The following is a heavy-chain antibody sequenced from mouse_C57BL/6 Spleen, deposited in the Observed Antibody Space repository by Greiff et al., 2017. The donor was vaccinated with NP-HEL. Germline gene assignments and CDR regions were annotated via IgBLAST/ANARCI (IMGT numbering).Heavy chain of an antibody. D-gene: IGHD2-4*01. CDR1: GYTFTEYT. CDR2: FYPGSGSI. CDR3: ARNEEDDYGGYAMDY. Sequence: VKLLESGAELVKPGASVKLSCKASGYTFTEYTIHGVKQRSGQGLEWIGWFYPGSGSIKYNEKFKDKATLTADKSSSTVYMELSRLTSEDSAVYFCARNEEDDYGGYAMDYWGKGTSVTVSS. V-gene: IGHV1-62-2*01. J-gene: IGHJ4*01.